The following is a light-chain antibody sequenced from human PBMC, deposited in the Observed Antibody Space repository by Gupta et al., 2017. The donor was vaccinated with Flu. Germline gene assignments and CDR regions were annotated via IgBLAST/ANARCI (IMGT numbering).Light chain of an antibody. V-gene: IGKV1-39*01. Sequence: IQLTPSPSSLSASVGDRVTITCRASQSINSYLNWYQQKPGKAPKLLIYGASSLQSGVPSRFSGSGSGTDFTLSISSLHPEDFGTYYCQQSYSTARTFGGGTRVEIK. CDR3: QQSYSTART. CDR1: QSINSY. J-gene: IGKJ4*02. CDR2: GAS.